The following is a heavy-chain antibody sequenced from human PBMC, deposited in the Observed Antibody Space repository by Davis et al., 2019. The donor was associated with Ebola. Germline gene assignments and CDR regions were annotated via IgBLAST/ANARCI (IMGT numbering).Heavy chain of an antibody. V-gene: IGHV3-23*01. J-gene: IGHJ4*02. Sequence: GESLKISCAASGFSFSNYAMSWVRQAPGKGLEWVSSISGSGGSTYYADSVKGRVSISRDNSKNTLYLQMNSLRDDDTAVYYCAKGGGNYSPEFDVWGQGTLVTVS. CDR3: AKGGGNYSPEFDV. D-gene: IGHD1-7*01. CDR2: ISGSGGST. CDR1: GFSFSNYA.